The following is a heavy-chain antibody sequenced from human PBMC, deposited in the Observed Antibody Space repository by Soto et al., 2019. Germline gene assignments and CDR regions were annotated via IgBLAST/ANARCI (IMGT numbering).Heavy chain of an antibody. V-gene: IGHV1-69*13. Sequence: ASVKVSCKASGGTFSSYAISWVRQAPGQGLEWMGGIIPIFGTANYAQKFQGRVTITADESTSTAYMELSSLRSEDTAVYYCARDTPRGYSYRLRADYYYYGMDVWGQGTTVTVSS. CDR1: GGTFSSYA. D-gene: IGHD5-18*01. CDR2: IIPIFGTA. CDR3: ARDTPRGYSYRLRADYYYYGMDV. J-gene: IGHJ6*02.